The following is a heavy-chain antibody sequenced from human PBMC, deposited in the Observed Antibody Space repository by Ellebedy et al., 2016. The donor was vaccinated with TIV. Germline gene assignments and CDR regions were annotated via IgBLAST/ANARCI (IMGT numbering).Heavy chain of an antibody. V-gene: IGHV3-9*01. Sequence: SLKISCAASGFTFDDYAMQWVRQVLGKGLEWVSGISWNSGAIGYADSVKGRFTISRDNAKNSLYLQMNSLRDEDTAVYYCARDPVGYFDYWGQGTLVTVSS. CDR2: ISWNSGAI. J-gene: IGHJ4*02. CDR1: GFTFDDYA. CDR3: ARDPVGYFDY.